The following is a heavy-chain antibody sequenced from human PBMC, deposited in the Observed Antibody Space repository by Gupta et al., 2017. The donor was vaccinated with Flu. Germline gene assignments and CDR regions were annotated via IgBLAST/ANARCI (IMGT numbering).Heavy chain of an antibody. D-gene: IGHD2-2*01. CDR1: SISTSNYY. CDR2: IYYSGTT. CDR3: AGGVGYAAFDF. V-gene: IGHV4-39*01. Sequence: SISTSNYYWALIRQHPGKGLEWIGTIYYSGTTYYNPSLRSRATMSLDTSRNQFSLKVRSVTAADTAVYYWAGGVGYAAFDFWVQGSLVTVSS. J-gene: IGHJ4*02.